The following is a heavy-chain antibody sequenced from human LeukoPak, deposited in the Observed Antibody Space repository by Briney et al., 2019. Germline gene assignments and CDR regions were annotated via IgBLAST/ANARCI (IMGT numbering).Heavy chain of an antibody. Sequence: GASVKVSCKASGGTFSSYAISWVRQAPGQGLEWMGGIIPNFGTANYAQKFQGRVTITADKSTSTAYMELSSLRSEDTAVYYCATAVGAARPNWFDPWGQGTLVTVSS. CDR1: GGTFSSYA. CDR3: ATAVGAARPNWFDP. CDR2: IIPNFGTA. V-gene: IGHV1-69*06. D-gene: IGHD6-6*01. J-gene: IGHJ5*02.